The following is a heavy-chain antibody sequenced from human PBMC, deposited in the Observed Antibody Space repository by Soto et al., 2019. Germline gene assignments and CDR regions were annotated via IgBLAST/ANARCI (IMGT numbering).Heavy chain of an antibody. Sequence: GSLRLSCAASGFTFSSYAMSWVRQAPGKGLEWVSAISGSGGSTYYADSVKGRFTISRDNSKNTLYLQMNSLRAEDTAVYYCAKDPVVDPLLDWFDPWGQGTLVTVSS. V-gene: IGHV3-23*01. J-gene: IGHJ5*02. CDR2: ISGSGGST. D-gene: IGHD3-22*01. CDR3: AKDPVVDPLLDWFDP. CDR1: GFTFSSYA.